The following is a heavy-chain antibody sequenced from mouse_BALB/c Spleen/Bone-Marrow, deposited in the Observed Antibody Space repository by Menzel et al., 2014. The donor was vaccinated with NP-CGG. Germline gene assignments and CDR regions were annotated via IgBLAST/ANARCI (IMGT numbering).Heavy chain of an antibody. V-gene: IGHV1-4*01. CDR1: GYTFTTYT. J-gene: IGHJ2*01. D-gene: IGHD2-2*01. Sequence: VQLQQSGAELARPGASVKMSCKASGYTFTTYTMHWVKQRPGQGLEWIGYINPTSDYSNYNQKFKDKATLTAEKSSSTAYMQLSSLTSEDPAVYYCARRGYGYGRGYYFDYWGQGTTLTVSS. CDR2: INPTSDYS. CDR3: ARRGYGYGRGYYFDY.